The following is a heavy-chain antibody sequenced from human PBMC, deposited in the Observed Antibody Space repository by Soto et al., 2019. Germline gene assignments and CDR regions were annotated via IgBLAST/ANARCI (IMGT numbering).Heavy chain of an antibody. V-gene: IGHV1-18*04. J-gene: IGHJ4*02. CDR3: AILKGSH. D-gene: IGHD3-10*01. Sequence: ASVTVSCTASGYAFTSYYIHWVRQAPGQGLEWMGWISTYNGNTNYAQNLQGRVTMTTDTSTSTVYMELRCLRSDDTAVYYCAILKGSHWGQGTLVTVSS. CDR2: ISTYNGNT. CDR1: GYAFTSYY.